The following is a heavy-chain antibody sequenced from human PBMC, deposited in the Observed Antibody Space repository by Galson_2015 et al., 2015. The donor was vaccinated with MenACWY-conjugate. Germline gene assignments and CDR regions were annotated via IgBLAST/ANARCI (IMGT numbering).Heavy chain of an antibody. CDR3: ARGLIGYSSGPLDF. Sequence: SLRLSCAASGFTFSSYTMHWVRQTPGKGLEWVALMSYDGSNQYYADSLKDRLTISRDNSKSTLYLQMDSLRAEDTAVYYCARGLIGYSSGPLDFWGQGTVVTVSS. V-gene: IGHV3-30*01. CDR2: MSYDGSNQ. J-gene: IGHJ3*01. D-gene: IGHD6-19*01. CDR1: GFTFSSYT.